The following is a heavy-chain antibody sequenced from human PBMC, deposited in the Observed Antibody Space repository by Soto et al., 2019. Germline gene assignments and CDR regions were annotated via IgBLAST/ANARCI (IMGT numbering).Heavy chain of an antibody. D-gene: IGHD3-16*01. CDR2: INHDGSKT. CDR3: AKDGGAGNFYYYGADV. V-gene: IGHV3-74*01. J-gene: IGHJ6*02. Sequence: PGGSLRLSCAASQFSFSSYWMHWVRQVPGKGPAWVSRINHDGSKTEYADSVKGRFTISRDNSKTLYLQMNSLRREDTAVYYCAKDGGAGNFYYYGADVWGQGTTVTVSS. CDR1: QFSFSSYW.